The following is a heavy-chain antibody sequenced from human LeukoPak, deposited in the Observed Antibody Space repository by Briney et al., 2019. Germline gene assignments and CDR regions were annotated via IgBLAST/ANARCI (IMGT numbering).Heavy chain of an antibody. CDR2: INWNGGST. J-gene: IGHJ4*02. V-gene: IGHV3-20*01. D-gene: IGHD4-23*01. Sequence: GGSLRLSCAASGFTFDDHGMSWVRQAPGKGLEWVAGINWNGGSTGYADSVKGRFTISRDNAKNSLYLQMSSLRAEDTALYLCAGEVVPDYGGNADYFDYWGQGTLVTVSS. CDR3: AGEVVPDYGGNADYFDY. CDR1: GFTFDDHG.